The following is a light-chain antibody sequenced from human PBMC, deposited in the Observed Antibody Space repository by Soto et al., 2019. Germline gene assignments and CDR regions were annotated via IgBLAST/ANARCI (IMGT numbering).Light chain of an antibody. V-gene: IGKV3-15*01. CDR3: QQYNNRPPLT. J-gene: IGKJ4*01. CDR2: GAS. Sequence: EIVMTQSPATLSVSPGERATLSCRASQSISSILAWYQQKPGQAPRLLLYGASTRATGIPARFSGSGSGTEFILTISSLQSEDFAVYYCQQYNNRPPLTFGGGTKVDI. CDR1: QSISSI.